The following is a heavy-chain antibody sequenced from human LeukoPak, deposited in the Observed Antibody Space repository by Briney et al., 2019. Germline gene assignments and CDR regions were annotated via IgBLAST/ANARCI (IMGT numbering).Heavy chain of an antibody. CDR3: ARGSPLGGN. V-gene: IGHV3-74*03. CDR1: GFTFSSSW. CDR2: INSDGSNI. J-gene: IGHJ4*02. Sequence: PGGSLRLSYAASGFTFSSSWMHWVRQAPGKGLVWVSHINSDGSNIKYGDSVKGRLTISRDNAKNTLSLQMNSLRAEDTAVYYCARGSPLGGNWGQGTLVTVSS.